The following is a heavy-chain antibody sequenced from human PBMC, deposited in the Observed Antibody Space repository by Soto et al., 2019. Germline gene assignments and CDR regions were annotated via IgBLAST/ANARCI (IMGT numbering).Heavy chain of an antibody. J-gene: IGHJ6*02. CDR2: VSPLSGGT. V-gene: IGHV1-2*02. D-gene: IGHD2-21*01. Sequence: QVQLVQSGPEVKTPGASVRVSCKSSGYTFGAYYIHWVRQAPGQGLEWMGWVSPLSGGTNIAQRFQGRLKLPTDASINTVFMELSSLRSGDTALYFCAREFDSGDLGLDLWGQGTTVSLS. CDR1: GYTFGAYY. CDR3: AREFDSGDLGLDL.